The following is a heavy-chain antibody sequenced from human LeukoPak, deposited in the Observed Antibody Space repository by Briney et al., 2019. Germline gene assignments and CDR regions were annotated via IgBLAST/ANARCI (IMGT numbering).Heavy chain of an antibody. V-gene: IGHV3-21*01. D-gene: IGHD2-2*01. CDR1: GFTFSSYS. J-gene: IGHJ4*02. Sequence: GGSLRLSCAASGFTFSSYSMNWVRQAPGKGLEWVSSISSSSSYIYYADSVKSRFTISRDNAKNSLYLQMNSLRAKDTAVYYCARYPGYCSSTSCYVWGQGTLVTVSS. CDR2: ISSSSSYI. CDR3: ARYPGYCSSTSCYV.